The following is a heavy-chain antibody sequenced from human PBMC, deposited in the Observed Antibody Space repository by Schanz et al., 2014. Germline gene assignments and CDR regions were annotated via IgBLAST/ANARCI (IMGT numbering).Heavy chain of an antibody. J-gene: IGHJ4*02. D-gene: IGHD5-12*01. CDR2: INPNSGET. CDR3: ARARYTGYDCSGY. CDR1: GYTFTNYY. V-gene: IGHV1-2*02. Sequence: QVQLVQSGAEVKNPGASVKLSCKASGYTFTNYYIHWVRQAPGQGLEWMGWINPNSGETNYEQKFKGRVTVTSETERSTAFMELSGLTEEETATYFCARARYTGYDCSGYWGQGTLLIVSS.